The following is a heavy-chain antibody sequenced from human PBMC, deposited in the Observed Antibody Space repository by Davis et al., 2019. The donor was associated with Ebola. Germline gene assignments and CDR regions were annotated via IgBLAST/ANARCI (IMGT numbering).Heavy chain of an antibody. J-gene: IGHJ4*02. Sequence: GESLKISCVVSGFTFSNYWMNWVRQAPGKGLEWVAVISYDGSNKYYADSVKGRFTISRDNSKNTLYLQMNSLRAEDTAVYYCAKDPRWLQQPYWGQGTLVTVSS. V-gene: IGHV3-30*18. CDR3: AKDPRWLQQPY. CDR1: GFTFSNYW. CDR2: ISYDGSNK. D-gene: IGHD5-24*01.